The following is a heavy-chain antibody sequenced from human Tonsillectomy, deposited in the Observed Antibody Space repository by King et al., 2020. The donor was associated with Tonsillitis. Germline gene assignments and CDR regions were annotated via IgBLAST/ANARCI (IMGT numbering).Heavy chain of an antibody. D-gene: IGHD6-19*01. CDR1: GGSISSYY. V-gene: IGHV4-4*07. CDR3: ARGWGHAAYPGIAVADSHLFDY. Sequence: QLQESGPGLVKPSETLSLTCTVSGGSISSYYWSWIRQPAGKGLEWIGRIYTSGSTNYNPSLKSRVTMSVDTSKNQFSLKLSSVTAADTAVYYCARGWGHAAYPGIAVADSHLFDYWGQGTLVTVSS. J-gene: IGHJ4*02. CDR2: IYTSGST.